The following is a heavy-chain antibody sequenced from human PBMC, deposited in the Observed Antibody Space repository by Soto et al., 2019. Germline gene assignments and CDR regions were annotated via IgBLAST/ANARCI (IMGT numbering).Heavy chain of an antibody. V-gene: IGHV2-5*02. D-gene: IGHD1-26*01. CDR2: IYWDDDK. J-gene: IGHJ4*02. Sequence: QITLKESGPTLVKPTQTLTLTCTFSGFSLSTSGVGVGWIRQPPGKALEWLALIYWDDDKRYSPSLKSRLTITKDTSTNQVVLTMTNMDPVDTATYYCAHRRVGAAIFDYWGQGTLVTVSS. CDR3: AHRRVGAAIFDY. CDR1: GFSLSTSGVG.